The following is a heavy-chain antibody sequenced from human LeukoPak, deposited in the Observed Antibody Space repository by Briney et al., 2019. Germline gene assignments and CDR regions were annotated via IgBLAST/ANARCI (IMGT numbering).Heavy chain of an antibody. CDR2: ISSTGSTI. D-gene: IGHD3-10*01. J-gene: IGHJ4*02. Sequence: PGGSLRLSRAASGFTLSSYEMNWIRQAPGKGLEWVSYISSTGSTIFYADSVKGRFTISRDNVKNSLYLQMNRLRAEDTALYYCARDRWEYDSGSYWNPLDYWGQGTLVTVSS. V-gene: IGHV3-48*03. CDR3: ARDRWEYDSGSYWNPLDY. CDR1: GFTLSSYE.